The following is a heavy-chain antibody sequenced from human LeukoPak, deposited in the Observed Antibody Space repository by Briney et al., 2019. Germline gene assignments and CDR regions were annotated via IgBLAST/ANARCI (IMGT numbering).Heavy chain of an antibody. CDR3: AKDRPVYYDGSGYFDY. Sequence: GGSLRLSCAASGFTFSSYGMLWVRQAPGKGLEWVSFIRYDGSNKYYADSVKGRFIISRDNAKNTLYLQMNSLRADDTAVYYCAKDRPVYYDGSGYFDYWGQGPLVTVSS. V-gene: IGHV3-30*02. D-gene: IGHD3-10*01. CDR2: IRYDGSNK. CDR1: GFTFSSYG. J-gene: IGHJ4*02.